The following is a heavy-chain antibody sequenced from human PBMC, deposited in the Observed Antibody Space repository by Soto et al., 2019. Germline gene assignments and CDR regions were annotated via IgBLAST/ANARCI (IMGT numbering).Heavy chain of an antibody. CDR3: ARLRYCSGGNCYGDY. D-gene: IGHD2-15*01. CDR1: GYSFTTYW. Sequence: GESLKISCKGSGYSFTTYWIGWVRQMPGKGLEWMGTIYPGDSDTRYSPSFQGQVTISADKSISTAYLQWSSLKASDTAMYYCARLRYCSGGNCYGDYWGQGTLVTVSS. CDR2: IYPGDSDT. V-gene: IGHV5-51*01. J-gene: IGHJ4*02.